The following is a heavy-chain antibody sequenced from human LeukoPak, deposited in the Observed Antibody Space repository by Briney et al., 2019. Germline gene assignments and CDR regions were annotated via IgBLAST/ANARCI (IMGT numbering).Heavy chain of an antibody. CDR2: ISWNSGSI. Sequence: PGRSLRLSCAASGFTFDDYAMHWVRHAPGKGLEWVSGISWNSGSIGYADSVKGRFTISRDNAKNSLYLQMNSLRAEDTALYYCAKDRSVGAPTYYFDYWGQGTLVTVSS. CDR3: AKDRSVGAPTYYFDY. J-gene: IGHJ4*02. D-gene: IGHD1-26*01. CDR1: GFTFDDYA. V-gene: IGHV3-9*01.